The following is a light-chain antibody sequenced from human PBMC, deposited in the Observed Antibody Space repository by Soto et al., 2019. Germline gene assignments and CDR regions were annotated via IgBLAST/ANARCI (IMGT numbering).Light chain of an antibody. CDR3: QHYHSYPWT. CDR1: QSISSW. V-gene: IGKV1-5*03. CDR2: KAS. J-gene: IGKJ1*01. Sequence: DIQLTQSPVSLSASVGERVTTTCRASQSISSWLAWYQQKSGKAPNLLIYKASNLQTGVPSRFSGSGSGTEFTLTISGLQTEDFATYYCQHYHSYPWTFGQGTKVEI.